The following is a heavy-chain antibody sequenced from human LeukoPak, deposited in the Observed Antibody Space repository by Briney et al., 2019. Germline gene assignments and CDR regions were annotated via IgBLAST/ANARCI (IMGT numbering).Heavy chain of an antibody. V-gene: IGHV3-21*01. J-gene: IGHJ1*01. CDR1: GFTFSSYW. CDR3: ARDGVYGPEYFQH. D-gene: IGHD4-17*01. CDR2: ISSSSSYI. Sequence: PGGSLRLSCAASGFTFSSYWMSWVRQAPGKGLEWVSSISSSSSYIYYADSVKGRFTISRDNAKNSLYLQMNSLRAEDTAVYYCARDGVYGPEYFQHWGQGTLVTVSS.